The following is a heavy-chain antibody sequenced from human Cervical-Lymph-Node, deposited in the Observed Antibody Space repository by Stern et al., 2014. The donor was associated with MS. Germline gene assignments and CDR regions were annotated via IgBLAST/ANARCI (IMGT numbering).Heavy chain of an antibody. CDR3: ARDRRAFLDY. Sequence: VQLVESGGGLVQPGGSLRLSCVASGFSFGTSWMSWVRQPPGRGLEWVANIRQDGYDKFYGDSVNGRFTISRDNARNSLYLQMNSLTVADTAVYYCARDRRAFLDYWGQGTHVAVSS. V-gene: IGHV3-7*01. D-gene: IGHD2/OR15-2a*01. CDR1: GFSFGTSW. J-gene: IGHJ4*02. CDR2: IRQDGYDK.